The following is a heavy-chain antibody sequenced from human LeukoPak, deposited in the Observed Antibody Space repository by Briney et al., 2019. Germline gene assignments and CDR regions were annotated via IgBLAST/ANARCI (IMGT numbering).Heavy chain of an antibody. CDR2: INPNSGGT. V-gene: IGHV1-2*02. D-gene: IGHD2-2*01. CDR3: AREQYCSSTSCYHY. Sequence: ASVKVSCKASGYTFTGYYMHWVRQAPGQGLEGMGRINPNSGGTNYAQKFQGRVTMTRDTSISTAYMELSRLRSDDTAVYYCAREQYCSSTSCYHYWGQGTLVTVSS. J-gene: IGHJ4*02. CDR1: GYTFTGYY.